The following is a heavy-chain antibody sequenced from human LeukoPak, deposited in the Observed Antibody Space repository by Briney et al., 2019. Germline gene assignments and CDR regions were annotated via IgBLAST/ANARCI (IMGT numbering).Heavy chain of an antibody. CDR1: GGSISSYY. CDR3: AKYDYVWGSYRYTEGFDY. V-gene: IGHV4-59*05. J-gene: IGHJ4*02. D-gene: IGHD3-16*02. Sequence: SETLSLTCTVSGGSISSYYWSWIRQPPGKGLEWIGSIYYSGSTYYNPSLKSRVTISVDTSKNQFSLKLSSVTAADTAVYYCAKYDYVWGSYRYTEGFDYWGQGTLVTVSS. CDR2: IYYSGST.